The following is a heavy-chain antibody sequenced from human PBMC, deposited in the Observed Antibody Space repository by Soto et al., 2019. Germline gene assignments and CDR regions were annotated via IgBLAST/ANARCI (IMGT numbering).Heavy chain of an antibody. CDR1: GGSISSSNW. V-gene: IGHV4-4*02. J-gene: IGHJ6*02. CDR3: ARERIAAAGNYGMDV. CDR2: IYHSGST. Sequence: KTSETLSLTCAVSGGSISSSNWWSWVRQPPGKGLEWIGEIYHSGSTNYNPSLKSRVTISVDKSKNQFSLKLSSVTAADTAVYYCARERIAAAGNYGMDVWGQGTTVTVSS. D-gene: IGHD6-13*01.